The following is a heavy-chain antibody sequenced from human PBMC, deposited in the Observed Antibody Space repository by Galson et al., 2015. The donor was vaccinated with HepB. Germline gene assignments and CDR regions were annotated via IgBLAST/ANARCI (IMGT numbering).Heavy chain of an antibody. Sequence: SVKVSCKASGYTFTSYDINWVRQATGQGLEWMGWMNPNSGNTGYAQKFQGRVTVTRNTSISTAYMELSSLRSEDTAVYYCAAVSSYYYGSAWWDAFDIWGQGTMVTVSS. CDR1: GYTFTSYD. D-gene: IGHD3-10*01. CDR2: MNPNSGNT. J-gene: IGHJ3*02. CDR3: AAVSSYYYGSAWWDAFDI. V-gene: IGHV1-8*01.